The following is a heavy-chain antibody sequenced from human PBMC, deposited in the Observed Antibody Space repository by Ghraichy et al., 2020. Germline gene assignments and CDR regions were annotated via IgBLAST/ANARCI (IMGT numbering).Heavy chain of an antibody. CDR2: INPNSGDT. V-gene: IGHV1-2*02. J-gene: IGHJ4*02. D-gene: IGHD6-13*01. Sequence: ASVKVSCKASGYTFTGSFLHWVRQAPGQGLEWMGWINPNSGDTNYAQKFQGRVTMTRDTSISTAYMELSRLSSDDTAVYFCARVLPSSWAEYWGQGTLVTVSS. CDR1: GYTFTGSF. CDR3: ARVLPSSWAEY.